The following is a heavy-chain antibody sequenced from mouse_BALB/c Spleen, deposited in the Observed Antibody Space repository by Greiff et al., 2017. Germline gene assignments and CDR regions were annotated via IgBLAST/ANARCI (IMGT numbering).Heavy chain of an antibody. V-gene: IGHV5-17*02. J-gene: IGHJ4*01. CDR2: ISSGSSTI. D-gene: IGHD2-2*01. CDR3: ARQYGYDGYAMDY. Sequence: EVNVEVSGGGLVQPGGSRTLSCAASGFTFSSFGMHWVRQAPEKGLEWVAYISSGSSTIYYADTVKGRFTISRDNPKNTLFLQMSSLKSEDTAMYYCARQYGYDGYAMDYWGQGTSVTVSS. CDR1: GFTFSSFG.